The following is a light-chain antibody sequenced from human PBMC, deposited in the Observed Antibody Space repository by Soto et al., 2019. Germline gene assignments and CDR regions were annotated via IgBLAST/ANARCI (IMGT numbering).Light chain of an antibody. V-gene: IGKV1-39*01. CDR1: QSISSY. CDR2: AAS. Sequence: DIQMTQSPSSLSASVGDRVTITCLASQSISSYLNWYQQKPGKAPKLLIYAASSLQSGVPSRFSGSGSGTEFTLTISSLQTDDFSTYYCQQYHNWLSWTFGQGTKVDIK. J-gene: IGKJ1*01. CDR3: QQYHNWLSWT.